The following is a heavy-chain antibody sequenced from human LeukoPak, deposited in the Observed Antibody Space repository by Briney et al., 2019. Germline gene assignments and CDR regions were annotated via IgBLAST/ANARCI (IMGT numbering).Heavy chain of an antibody. CDR2: LGSSGSP. V-gene: IGHV4-4*07. CDR1: GVSNSRYY. J-gene: IGHJ2*01. D-gene: IGHD5-18*01. Sequence: PSETLSLTCTVSGVSNSRYYWTWIRQSAGKGLERIGRLGSSGSPNYNPSLKSRVTMSLDTSKNQFSLRLTSVTAADTALYYCARGRDAALSYFDLWGRGTLVTVSS. CDR3: ARGRDAALSYFDL.